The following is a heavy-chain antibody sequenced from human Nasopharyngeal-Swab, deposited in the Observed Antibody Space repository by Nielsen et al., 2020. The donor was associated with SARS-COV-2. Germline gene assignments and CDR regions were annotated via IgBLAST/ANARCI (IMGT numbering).Heavy chain of an antibody. Sequence: RQAPGKGLEWIGYIYDSGSTYYNPSLKSRVTISVDTSKNQFSLKLSSVTAADTAVYYCAREPTNYYDSSVNYYGMDVWGQGTTVTVSS. CDR2: IYDSGST. CDR3: AREPTNYYDSSVNYYGMDV. J-gene: IGHJ6*02. V-gene: IGHV4-31*02. D-gene: IGHD3-22*01.